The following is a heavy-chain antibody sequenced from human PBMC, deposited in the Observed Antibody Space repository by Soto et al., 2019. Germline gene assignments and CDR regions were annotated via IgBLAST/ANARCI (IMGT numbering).Heavy chain of an antibody. D-gene: IGHD6-13*01. Sequence: ASVKVSCKASGYTFTGYYMHWVRQAPGQGLEWMGWINPNSGGTNYAQKFQGWVTMTRDTSISTAYMELSRLRSDDTAVYYCARDNIAAAGNFDPWGQGTLVTVSS. CDR2: INPNSGGT. V-gene: IGHV1-2*04. CDR3: ARDNIAAAGNFDP. J-gene: IGHJ5*02. CDR1: GYTFTGYY.